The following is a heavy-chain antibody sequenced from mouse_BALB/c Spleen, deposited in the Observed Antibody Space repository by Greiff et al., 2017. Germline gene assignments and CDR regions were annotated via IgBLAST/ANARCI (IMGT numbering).Heavy chain of an antibody. CDR3: ARIYYGNYSYYFDD. J-gene: IGHJ2*01. CDR2: INPSTGYT. V-gene: IGHV1-7*01. Sequence: VQLQQSGAELAKPGASVKMSCKASGYTFTSYWMHWVKQRPGQGLEWIGYINPSTGYTEYNQKFKDKATLTADKSSSTAYMQLSSLTSEDSAVYYCARIYYGNYSYYFDDWGQGTTRTVSS. CDR1: GYTFTSYW. D-gene: IGHD2-1*01.